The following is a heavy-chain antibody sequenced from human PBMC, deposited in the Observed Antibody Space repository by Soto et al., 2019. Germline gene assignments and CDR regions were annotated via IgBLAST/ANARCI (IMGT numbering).Heavy chain of an antibody. CDR1: GFTFSTYA. J-gene: IGHJ4*02. V-gene: IGHV3-30*04. CDR2: ISKDGSDE. CDR3: ATGGILTPGQRGLCDY. Sequence: QVQLVESGGGVVQPGRSLGLSCEVSGFTFSTYAMHWVRQAPGKGLEWVAGISKDGSDEFYADSVKGRVTISRDNSKNTLYLQISRLKVEDTAVYFCATGGILTPGQRGLCDYWGQGTLVTGSS. D-gene: IGHD3-9*01.